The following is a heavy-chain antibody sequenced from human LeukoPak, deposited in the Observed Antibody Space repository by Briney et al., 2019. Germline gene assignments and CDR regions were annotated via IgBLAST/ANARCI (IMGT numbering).Heavy chain of an antibody. D-gene: IGHD5-12*01. J-gene: IGHJ4*02. Sequence: SETLSLTCTVSGGSISSYYWSWIRQPAGKGLEWIGRIYTSGSTNYNPSLKSRVTMSVDTSKNQFSLKLSSVTAADTAVYYCARTSVSGYDFAYFDYWGQGTLVTVSS. CDR2: IYTSGST. CDR1: GGSISSYY. CDR3: ARTSVSGYDFAYFDY. V-gene: IGHV4-4*07.